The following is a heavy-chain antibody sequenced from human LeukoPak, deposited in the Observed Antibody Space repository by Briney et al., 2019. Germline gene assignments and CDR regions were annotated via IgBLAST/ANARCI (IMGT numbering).Heavy chain of an antibody. CDR1: GGSFRGYY. CDR2: INHSGST. D-gene: IGHD2-2*01. V-gene: IGHV4-34*01. J-gene: IGHJ6*03. Sequence: SETLSLTCAVYGGSFRGYYWSWIRQPPGKGLEWIGEINHSGSTNYNPSLKSRVTISVDTSKNQFSLKLSSVTAADTAVYYCARVHVVVPAAMFYYYYYYMDVWGKGTTVTVSS. CDR3: ARVHVVVPAAMFYYYYYYMDV.